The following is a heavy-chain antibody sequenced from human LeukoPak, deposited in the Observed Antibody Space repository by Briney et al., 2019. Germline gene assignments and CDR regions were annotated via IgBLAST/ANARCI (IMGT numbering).Heavy chain of an antibody. CDR1: GFTFSSYA. Sequence: GGSLRLSCAASGFTFSSYAMSWVRQAPGKGLEWVPAISGSGGSTYYADSVKGRFTISRDNSKNTLYLQINSLRAEDTAVYYCAKHLQTVTTYRRGFDYWGQGTLVTVSS. J-gene: IGHJ4*02. CDR2: ISGSGGST. V-gene: IGHV3-23*01. CDR3: AKHLQTVTTYRRGFDY. D-gene: IGHD4-17*01.